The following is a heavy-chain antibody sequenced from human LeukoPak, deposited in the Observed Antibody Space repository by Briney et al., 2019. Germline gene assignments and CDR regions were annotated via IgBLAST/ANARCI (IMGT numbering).Heavy chain of an antibody. V-gene: IGHV4-34*01. Sequence: SETLSLTCAVYGGSFSGYYWSWIRQPPGKGLEWIGEINHSGSTNYNPSLKSRVTISVDTSKNQFSLKLSSVTAADTAVYYCARGHPVTTTADYWGQGTLVTVSS. CDR3: ARGHPVTTTADY. CDR2: INHSGST. CDR1: GGSFSGYY. J-gene: IGHJ4*02. D-gene: IGHD4-17*01.